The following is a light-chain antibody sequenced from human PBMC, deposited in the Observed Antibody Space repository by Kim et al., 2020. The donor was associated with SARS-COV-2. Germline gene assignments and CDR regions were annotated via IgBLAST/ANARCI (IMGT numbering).Light chain of an antibody. CDR3: QSADSSGTYV. V-gene: IGLV3-25*03. CDR1: ALPKQY. CDR2: KDS. J-gene: IGLJ1*01. Sequence: SYELTQPPSVTVPPGQTARITCSGDALPKQYAYWYQQKSGQAPVLVIYKDSERPSGIPERFSGSSSGTTVTLTISGVQAEDMADYYCQSADSSGTYVFGTGTKVIFL.